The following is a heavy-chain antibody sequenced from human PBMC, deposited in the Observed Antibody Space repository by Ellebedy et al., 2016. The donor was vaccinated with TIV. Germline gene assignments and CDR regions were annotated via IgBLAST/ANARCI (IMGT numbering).Heavy chain of an antibody. V-gene: IGHV3-15*01. J-gene: IGHJ4*02. D-gene: IGHD1-1*01. CDR2: IQSKSDGGTT. Sequence: GESLKISCAASGFTFSSYAMNWVRQGPGTGLEWVGRIQSKSDGGTTEYAAPVRGRFTISRDDSKNKLYVQMNSLKTEDTGVYYCTIDGRRPNDYWGQGILVTVSS. CDR1: GFTFSSYA. CDR3: TIDGRRPNDY.